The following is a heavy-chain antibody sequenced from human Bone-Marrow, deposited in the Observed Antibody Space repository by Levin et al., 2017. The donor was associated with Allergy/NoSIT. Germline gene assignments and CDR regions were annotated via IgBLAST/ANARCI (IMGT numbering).Heavy chain of an antibody. CDR1: GDSITTYY. D-gene: IGHD1-26*01. J-gene: IGHJ1*01. CDR2: TYTSGTT. V-gene: IGHV4-4*07. Sequence: PSETLSLTCTVSGDSITTYYWSWIRQPAGKGLEWIGRTYTSGTTEYNSALRSRVTLSVDTSKSQFSLKFTSVSAADTAVYYCARDLGNGYYRSDSWGQGTLVTVSS. CDR3: ARDLGNGYYRSDS.